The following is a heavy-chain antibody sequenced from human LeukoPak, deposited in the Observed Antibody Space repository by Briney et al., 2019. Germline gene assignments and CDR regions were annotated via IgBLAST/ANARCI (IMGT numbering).Heavy chain of an antibody. D-gene: IGHD5-24*01. V-gene: IGHV4-59*08. Sequence: SETRSLTCTVSGGSISSYYWSWIRQPPGKGLEWIGYIYYSGSTNYNPSLKSRVTISVDTSKNQFSLKLSSVTAADTAVYYCARRRDGYNSEFFDYWGQGTLVTVSS. CDR1: GGSISSYY. J-gene: IGHJ4*02. CDR3: ARRRDGYNSEFFDY. CDR2: IYYSGST.